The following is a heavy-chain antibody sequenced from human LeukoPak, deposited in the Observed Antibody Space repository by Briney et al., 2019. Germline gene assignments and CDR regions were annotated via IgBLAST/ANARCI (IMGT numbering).Heavy chain of an antibody. Sequence: GGSLRLSCAASGFTFSSYSMNWVRQAPGKGLEWDSSISSGSTYMYYADSVKGRFTISRDNAQNSMYLQMNSLRAEDTAVYYCGRVGGRSKAAKGDAFDIWGQGTMVTVSS. V-gene: IGHV3-21*01. CDR3: GRVGGRSKAAKGDAFDI. J-gene: IGHJ3*02. CDR2: ISSGSTYM. D-gene: IGHD6-6*01. CDR1: GFTFSSYS.